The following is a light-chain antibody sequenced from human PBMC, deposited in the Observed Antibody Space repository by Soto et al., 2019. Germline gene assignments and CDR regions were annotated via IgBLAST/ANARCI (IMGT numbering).Light chain of an antibody. V-gene: IGKV3-20*01. Sequence: EIVLTQSPGTLSLSPGERATLSCRASRSVSSNYLAWYQQKPGQAPRLLIYDASSRAPGIPDRFSGSGSGTDFALTISRLEPEDFAVYYCQQYGTSTGTFGQGTKV. CDR2: DAS. J-gene: IGKJ1*01. CDR1: RSVSSNY. CDR3: QQYGTSTGT.